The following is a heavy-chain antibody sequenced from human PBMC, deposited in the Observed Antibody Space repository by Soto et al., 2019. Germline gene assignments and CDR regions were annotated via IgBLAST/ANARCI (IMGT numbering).Heavy chain of an antibody. D-gene: IGHD6-19*01. CDR2: IYYSGST. V-gene: IGHV4-39*01. J-gene: IGHJ4*02. CDR1: GGSISSSSYY. Sequence: QLQLQESGPGLVKPSETLSLTCTVSGGSISSSSYYWGWIRQPPGKGLEWIGSIYYSGSTYYNPSPKGRVTLSVDTFNNKYSLNLCSVTAAVTALYYCASHVDHSRGFNDYCRQGTLVHISS. CDR3: ASHVDHSRGFNDY.